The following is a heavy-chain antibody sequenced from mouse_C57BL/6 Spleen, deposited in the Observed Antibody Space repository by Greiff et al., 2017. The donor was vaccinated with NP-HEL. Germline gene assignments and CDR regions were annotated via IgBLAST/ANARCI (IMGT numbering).Heavy chain of an antibody. Sequence: VMLVESGPGLVQPSQSLSITCTVSGFSLTSYGVHWVRQSPGKGLEWLGVIWRGGSTDYNAAFMSRLSITKDNSKSQVFFKMNSLQADDTAIYYCAKNRGDGYPWFAYWGQGTLVTVSA. J-gene: IGHJ3*01. CDR1: GFSLTSYG. D-gene: IGHD2-3*01. V-gene: IGHV2-5*01. CDR2: IWRGGST. CDR3: AKNRGDGYPWFAY.